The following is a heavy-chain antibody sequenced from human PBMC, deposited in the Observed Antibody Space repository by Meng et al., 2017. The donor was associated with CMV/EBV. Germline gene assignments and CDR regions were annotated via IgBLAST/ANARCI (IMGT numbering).Heavy chain of an antibody. V-gene: IGHV1-2*02. Sequence: ASVKVSCKASGYTFTGYYMHWVRQAPGQGLEWMGWINPNSGGTNYAQKFQGRVTMTRDTSISTAYMELSSLRSEDTAVYYCADYSGSYWGPHYGMDVWGQGTTVTVSS. CDR1: GYTFTGYY. CDR3: ADYSGSYWGPHYGMDV. CDR2: INPNSGGT. J-gene: IGHJ6*02. D-gene: IGHD1-26*01.